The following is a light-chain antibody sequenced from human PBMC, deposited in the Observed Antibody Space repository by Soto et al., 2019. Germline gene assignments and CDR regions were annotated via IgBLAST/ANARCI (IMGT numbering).Light chain of an antibody. CDR2: AAS. J-gene: IGKJ1*01. V-gene: IGKV1-39*01. Sequence: DIQMTQSPSSLSASIGDRVTITCRASQSISTYLNWYQHKPGKAPKLLIYAASSLQSGVPSRFSGSRSGTDFTLTISSLQPEEFATYYCQQSYSTPPTCGQGTKVEIK. CDR3: QQSYSTPPT. CDR1: QSISTY.